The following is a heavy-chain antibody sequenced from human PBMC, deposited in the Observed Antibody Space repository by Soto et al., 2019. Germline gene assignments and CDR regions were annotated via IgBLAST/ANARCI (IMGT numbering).Heavy chain of an antibody. Sequence: SETLSLTCAVYGGSFSGYYWSWIRQPPGKGLEWIGEINHSGSTSYNPSLKSRVTISVDTSKNQFSLKLSSVTAADTAVYYCARGVEWFGEPGWFDPWGQGTLVTVSS. D-gene: IGHD3-10*01. V-gene: IGHV4-34*01. J-gene: IGHJ5*02. CDR3: ARGVEWFGEPGWFDP. CDR1: GGSFSGYY. CDR2: INHSGST.